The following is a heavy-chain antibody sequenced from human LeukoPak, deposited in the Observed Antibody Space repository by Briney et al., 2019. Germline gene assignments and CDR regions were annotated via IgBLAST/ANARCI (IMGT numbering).Heavy chain of an antibody. J-gene: IGHJ3*02. D-gene: IGHD2-8*01. CDR3: ASSGVLMDRQDSSRAFDI. CDR1: GGTFSSYA. Sequence: SVKVSCKASGGTFSSYAISWVRQAPGQGLEWMGGIIPIFGTANYAQKFQGRVTITADKSTSTAYMELSSLRSEDTAVYYCASSGVLMDRQDSSRAFDIRGQGTMVTVSS. CDR2: IIPIFGTA. V-gene: IGHV1-69*06.